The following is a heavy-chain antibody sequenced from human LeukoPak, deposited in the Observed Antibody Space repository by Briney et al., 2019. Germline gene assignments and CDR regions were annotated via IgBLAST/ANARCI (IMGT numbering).Heavy chain of an antibody. CDR2: ITSSSTYM. J-gene: IGHJ3*02. Sequence: GGSLRLSCAASGFTFNSYNMNWVRQAPGKGLEWVSSITSSSTYMYYADSVKGRFTISRDNAKNSLYLQMNSLRAEDTAVYYCARDREYDYGDYFDAFDIWGQGTMVTVSS. D-gene: IGHD4-17*01. V-gene: IGHV3-21*01. CDR1: GFTFNSYN. CDR3: ARDREYDYGDYFDAFDI.